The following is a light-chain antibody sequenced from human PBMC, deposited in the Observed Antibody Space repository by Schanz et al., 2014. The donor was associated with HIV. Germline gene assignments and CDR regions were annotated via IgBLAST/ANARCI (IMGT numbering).Light chain of an antibody. V-gene: IGLV1-40*01. CDR1: SSNIGTAYD. J-gene: IGLJ2*01. Sequence: QSVLTQPPSVSGAPGQRVTISCTGNSSNIGTAYDVHWYQQLPGTAPKLLIYENTNRPSGVPHRFTGSKSGTSASLAITGLQAEDEADYYCQSYDSSLSGSDVVFGGGTKPTVL. CDR3: QSYDSSLSGSDVV. CDR2: ENT.